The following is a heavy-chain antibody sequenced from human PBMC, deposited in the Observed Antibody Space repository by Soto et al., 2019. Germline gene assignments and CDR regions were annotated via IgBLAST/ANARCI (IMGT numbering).Heavy chain of an antibody. J-gene: IGHJ4*02. D-gene: IGHD3-22*01. V-gene: IGHV3-11*06. CDR3: VRVFDFDSSGYNSRGGFDY. CDR1: GFTFNDYY. CDR2: ISFSGTYK. Sequence: QVQLVESGGGVVKVEGSLRLSCAASGFTFNDYYMGWIRQAPGKGLEWVSHISFSGTYKHYGDSAKGRFTISRDNAKKSLYLQMNSLRAEDTAIYYCVRVFDFDSSGYNSRGGFDYWGRGTLVTVSS.